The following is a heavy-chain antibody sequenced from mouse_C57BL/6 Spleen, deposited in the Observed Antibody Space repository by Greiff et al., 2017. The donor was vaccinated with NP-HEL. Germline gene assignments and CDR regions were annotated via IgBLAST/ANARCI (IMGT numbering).Heavy chain of an antibody. J-gene: IGHJ3*01. Sequence: EVKLMESGPGLVKPSQSLSLTCSVTGYSITSGYYWNWIRQFPGNKLEWMGYISYDGSNNYNPSLKNRISITRDTSKNQFFLKLNSVTTEDTATYYCARVDSPGAYWGQGTLVTVSA. CDR3: ARVDSPGAY. V-gene: IGHV3-6*01. CDR2: ISYDGSN. CDR1: GYSITSGYY.